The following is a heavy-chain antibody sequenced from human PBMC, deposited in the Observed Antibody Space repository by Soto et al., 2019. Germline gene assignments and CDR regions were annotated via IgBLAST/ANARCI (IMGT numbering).Heavy chain of an antibody. CDR1: GFTFSSYA. J-gene: IGHJ4*02. CDR3: ARDRRLRWFREFDY. D-gene: IGHD3-10*01. V-gene: IGHV3-30-3*01. CDR2: ISYDGSNK. Sequence: GGSLRLSCAASGFTFSSYAMHWVRQAPGKGLEWVAVISYDGSNKYYADSVKGRFTISRDNSKNTLYLQMNSLRAEDTAVYYCARDRRLRWFREFDYWGQGTLVTVSS.